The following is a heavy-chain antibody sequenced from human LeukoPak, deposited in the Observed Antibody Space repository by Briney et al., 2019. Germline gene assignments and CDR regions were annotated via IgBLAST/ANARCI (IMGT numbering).Heavy chain of an antibody. CDR3: ARYPTISGHYYFDY. CDR2: INTYNGDA. CDR1: GYTFTNYA. V-gene: IGHV1-18*01. D-gene: IGHD2/OR15-2a*01. Sequence: ASVKVSCKAFGYTFTNYAISWVRQAPGQGFEWLGWINTYNGDAKYPLNTQGRVSLTTDTFTSTAYMELWSLRPDDTAVYYCARYPTISGHYYFDYWGQGTLVTVSS. J-gene: IGHJ4*02.